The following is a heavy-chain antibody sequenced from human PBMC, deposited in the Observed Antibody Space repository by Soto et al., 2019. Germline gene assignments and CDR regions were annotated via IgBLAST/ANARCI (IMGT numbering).Heavy chain of an antibody. CDR2: IIPIFGTA. V-gene: IGHV1-69*13. Sequence: ASVKVSCKASGGTFSSYAISWVRQAPGQGLEWMGGIIPIFGTANYAQKFQGRVTITADESTSTAYMELSSLRSEDTAVYYCAKSQNDFWSGRPPYYYYGMDVWGQRTTVTVSS. D-gene: IGHD3-3*01. CDR3: AKSQNDFWSGRPPYYYYGMDV. CDR1: GGTFSSYA. J-gene: IGHJ6*02.